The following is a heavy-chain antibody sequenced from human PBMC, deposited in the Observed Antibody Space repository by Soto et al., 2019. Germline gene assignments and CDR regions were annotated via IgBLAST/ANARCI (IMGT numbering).Heavy chain of an antibody. Sequence: ASVKVSCKTSGYTFTGYYMHWVRQAPGQGLEWMGWINPNSGGTNYAQMFQGRVTMTRDTSISTAYMEPRRLRSDDPGVYYCERDRGGRGLHYCFDYWGQGTLVTVSS. CDR1: GYTFTGYY. J-gene: IGHJ4*02. CDR3: ERDRGGRGLHYCFDY. CDR2: INPNSGGT. V-gene: IGHV1-2*02. D-gene: IGHD3-16*01.